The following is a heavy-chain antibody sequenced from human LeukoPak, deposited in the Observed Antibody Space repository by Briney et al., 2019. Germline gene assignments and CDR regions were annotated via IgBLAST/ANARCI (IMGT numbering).Heavy chain of an antibody. CDR3: TRDYGARDD. CDR1: GFTFESTF. V-gene: IGHV3-21*06. D-gene: IGHD4-17*01. Sequence: SGGSLRISCAVSGFTFESTFMNWVRQAPGKGLEWVSSISSSGSFEHYADSFKGRFIVSRDNTNNTLFLHMNGLRAEDSATYYCTRDYGARDDWGQGTPVTVSS. CDR2: ISSSGSFE. J-gene: IGHJ4*02.